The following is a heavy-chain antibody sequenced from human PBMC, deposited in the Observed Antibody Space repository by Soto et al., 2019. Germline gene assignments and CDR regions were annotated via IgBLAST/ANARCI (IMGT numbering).Heavy chain of an antibody. J-gene: IGHJ3*02. CDR1: GFTFSSYA. Sequence: GGSLRLSCAASGFTFSSYAMSWVRQAPGKGLEWVSSISSSSSYIYYADSVKGRFTISRDNAKNSLYLQMNSLRAEDTAVYYCARDLPVVVVPAAHEGFDIWGQGTMVTVSS. CDR3: ARDLPVVVVPAAHEGFDI. CDR2: ISSSSSYI. D-gene: IGHD2-2*01. V-gene: IGHV3-21*01.